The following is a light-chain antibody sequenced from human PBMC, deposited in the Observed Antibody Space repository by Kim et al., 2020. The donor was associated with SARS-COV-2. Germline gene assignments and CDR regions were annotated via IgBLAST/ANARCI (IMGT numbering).Light chain of an antibody. J-gene: IGKJ1*01. CDR3: QQYNNWPCT. Sequence: APLCWTGSQSGSNMVCWYQQTGSQPRRLIICGASSGTGIPARFSGSGSGTEFTLTISSLQSEDFAVYYCQQYNNWPCTFGQGTKVDIK. CDR1: QSGSNM. V-gene: IGKV3-15*01. CDR2: GAS.